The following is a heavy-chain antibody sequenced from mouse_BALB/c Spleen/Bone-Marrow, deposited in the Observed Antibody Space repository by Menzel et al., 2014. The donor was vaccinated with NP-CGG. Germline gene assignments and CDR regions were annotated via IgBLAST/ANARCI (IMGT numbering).Heavy chain of an antibody. V-gene: IGHV2-9*02. CDR2: IWAGGST. D-gene: IGHD1-1*01. J-gene: IGHJ4*01. Sequence: QVQLQQPGPGLVAPSQSLSISCTVSGFSLTSYGVHWVRQPPGQGLEWLGAIWAGGSTNYNSGLMSRLTISKNNSKSQVFLKKNSPQTDDTAMYFWCREGRGYYGSSGAAMDYWGQGTKVTVSS. CDR1: GFSLTSYG. CDR3: CREGRGYYGSSGAAMDY.